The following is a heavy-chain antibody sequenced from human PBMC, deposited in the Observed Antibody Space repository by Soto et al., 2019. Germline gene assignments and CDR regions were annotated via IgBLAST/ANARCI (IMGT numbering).Heavy chain of an antibody. V-gene: IGHV4-59*08. J-gene: IGHJ5*02. Sequence: SETLSLTCTVSGGSISSYYWSWIRQPPGKGLEWIGYIYYSGSTNYNPSLKSRVTISVDTSKNQFSLKLSSVTAADTAVYYCARGIAAGTKGNWFDPWGQGTLVTVSS. CDR2: IYYSGST. CDR1: GGSISSYY. D-gene: IGHD6-13*01. CDR3: ARGIAAGTKGNWFDP.